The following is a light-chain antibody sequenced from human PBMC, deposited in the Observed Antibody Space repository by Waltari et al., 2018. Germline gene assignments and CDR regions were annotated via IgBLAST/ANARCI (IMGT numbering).Light chain of an antibody. V-gene: IGKV2-30*02. CDR3: MQGTHLRT. Sequence: DVVLTQSPLSLPVTLGPPASISCRSSQSLVHSDGNTYLNWFHQRPGQSPRRLIYRVSNRDSGVPDRFSGSGSGADFTLDIRRVEAEDVGIFCCMQGTHLRTFGQGTKVEI. CDR1: QSLVHSDGNTY. J-gene: IGKJ1*01. CDR2: RVS.